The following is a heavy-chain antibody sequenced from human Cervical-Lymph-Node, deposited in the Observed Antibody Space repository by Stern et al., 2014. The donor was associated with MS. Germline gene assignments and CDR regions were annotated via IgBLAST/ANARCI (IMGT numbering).Heavy chain of an antibody. V-gene: IGHV5-51*01. D-gene: IGHD4-17*01. Sequence: EVQLVESGAEVKKPGESLKISCKGSGYSFTNNWIGWVRQMPGKGLEWMAIINPGDSDTRYSPSFQGQATISVDKSITTAYLQWSSLKASDTATYYCARQGTAVTLDYWGQGTLVTVSS. J-gene: IGHJ4*02. CDR1: GYSFTNNW. CDR3: ARQGTAVTLDY. CDR2: INPGDSDT.